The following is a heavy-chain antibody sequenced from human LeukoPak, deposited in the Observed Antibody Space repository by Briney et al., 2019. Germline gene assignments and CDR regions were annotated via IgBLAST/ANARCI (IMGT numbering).Heavy chain of an antibody. D-gene: IGHD3-22*01. J-gene: IGHJ4*02. Sequence: GGSLRLSCAASGFTFDDYGMSWVRHAPGKGLEWVSGINWNGGSTGYADSVKGRFTISRDNAKNSLYLQMNSLRAEDTALYYCAKDREADYYDSSGYYGYWGQGTLVTVSS. CDR3: AKDREADYYDSSGYYGY. CDR2: INWNGGST. CDR1: GFTFDDYG. V-gene: IGHV3-20*04.